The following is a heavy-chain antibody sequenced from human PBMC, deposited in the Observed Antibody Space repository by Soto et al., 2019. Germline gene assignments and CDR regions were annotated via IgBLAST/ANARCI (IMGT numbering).Heavy chain of an antibody. CDR1: GYSFTSYW. J-gene: IGHJ6*02. Sequence: GESLKISCKGSGYSFTSYWIGWVRQMPGKGLEWMGIIYPGDSDTRYSPSFQGQVTISADKSISTAYLQWSSLKASDTAMYYCARQVPCSQGDAYYYYGMDVWGQGTTVTVSS. D-gene: IGHD3-16*01. CDR2: IYPGDSDT. V-gene: IGHV5-51*01. CDR3: ARQVPCSQGDAYYYYGMDV.